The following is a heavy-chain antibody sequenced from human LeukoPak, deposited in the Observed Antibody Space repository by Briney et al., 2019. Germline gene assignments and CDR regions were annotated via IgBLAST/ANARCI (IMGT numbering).Heavy chain of an antibody. CDR3: TRAFDP. J-gene: IGHJ5*02. Sequence: PGGSLRLSCVASGLSFGNYWMDWVRQAPGKGLEWVGNIKQDGSEKYYVDSVKGRFTISRDNAKNSLYLDMNSLRVEDTAIYYCTRAFDPWGQGTLVTVSS. CDR1: GLSFGNYW. V-gene: IGHV3-7*01. CDR2: IKQDGSEK.